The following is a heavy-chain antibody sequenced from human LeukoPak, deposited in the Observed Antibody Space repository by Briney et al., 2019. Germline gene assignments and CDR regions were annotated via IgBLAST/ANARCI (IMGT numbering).Heavy chain of an antibody. J-gene: IGHJ6*03. CDR1: GFTFSSYN. CDR3: ARNPYSGSYGNYYYYFMDV. D-gene: IGHD1-26*01. CDR2: ITSGSSYI. V-gene: IGHV3-21*01. Sequence: GGSLRLSCAASGFTFSSYNMNWVRQAPGKGLEWVSSITSGSSYIYYADSVKGRFTISRDNAKNSLYLQMNSLRAEDTAVYYCARNPYSGSYGNYYYYFMDVWGKGTTVTISS.